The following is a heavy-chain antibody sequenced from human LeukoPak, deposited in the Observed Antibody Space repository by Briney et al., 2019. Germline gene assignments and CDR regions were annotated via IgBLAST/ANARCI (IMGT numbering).Heavy chain of an antibody. CDR1: GFTFSSYG. CDR3: ARDHHRRLYDSQARNTFDI. CDR2: ISNSGGST. D-gene: IGHD3-22*01. V-gene: IGHV3-23*01. J-gene: IGHJ3*02. Sequence: GGSLRLSCAACGFTFSSYGMRWVRQAPGKGLEWVSAISNSGGSTNYADSVKGRFTISRDNSKNTLYLQMNSLRAEDTALYYCARDHHRRLYDSQARNTFDIWGQGTMVTVSS.